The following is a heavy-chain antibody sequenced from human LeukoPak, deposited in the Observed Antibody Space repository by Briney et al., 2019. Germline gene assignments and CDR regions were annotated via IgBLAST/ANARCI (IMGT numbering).Heavy chain of an antibody. D-gene: IGHD2-15*01. CDR1: GFTFSSYA. CDR3: ARNDIVGYYGMDV. V-gene: IGHV3-30*04. CDR2: ISYDGSNK. J-gene: IGHJ6*02. Sequence: PGGSLRLSCAASGFTFSSYAMHWVRQAPGKGLEWVAVISYDGSNKYYADSVRGRFTISRDNSKNTLYLQMNSLRAEDTAVYYCARNDIVGYYGMDVWGQGTTVTVSS.